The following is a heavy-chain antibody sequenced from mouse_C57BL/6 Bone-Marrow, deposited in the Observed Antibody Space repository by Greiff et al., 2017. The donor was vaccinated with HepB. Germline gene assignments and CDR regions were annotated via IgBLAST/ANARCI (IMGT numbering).Heavy chain of an antibody. J-gene: IGHJ2*01. CDR1: GYAFSSYW. CDR2: IYPGDGDT. D-gene: IGHD2-2*01. CDR3: ARLGLWLYYFDY. V-gene: IGHV1-80*01. Sequence: QVQLQQSGAELVKPGASVKISCKASGYAFSSYWMNWVKQRPGKGLEWIGQIYPGDGDTNYNGKFKGKATLTADKSSSTAYRQLSSLTSEDSAVYFCARLGLWLYYFDYWGQGTTLTVSS.